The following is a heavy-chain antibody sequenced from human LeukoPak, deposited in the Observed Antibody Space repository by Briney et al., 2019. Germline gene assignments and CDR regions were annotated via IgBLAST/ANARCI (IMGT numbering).Heavy chain of an antibody. CDR3: ARDSIAAAGGLDY. D-gene: IGHD6-13*01. CDR2: IYSGGST. J-gene: IGHJ4*02. Sequence: GGSLRLSCAASGFTFSSYGMSWVRQAPGKGLEWVSVIYSGGSTYYADSVKGRFTISRDNSKNTLYLQMNSLRAEDTAVYYCARDSIAAAGGLDYWGQGTLVTVSS. CDR1: GFTFSSYG. V-gene: IGHV3-53*01.